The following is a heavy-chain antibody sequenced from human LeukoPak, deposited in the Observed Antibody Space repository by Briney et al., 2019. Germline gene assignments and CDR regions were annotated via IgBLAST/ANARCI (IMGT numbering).Heavy chain of an antibody. CDR3: ARSWDKSGGAFDI. J-gene: IGHJ3*02. CDR2: IRSSSRYI. V-gene: IGHV3-21*01. D-gene: IGHD1-26*01. CDR1: GFTFSTYS. Sequence: GGSLRLSCAASGFTFSTYSMNWVRQAPGKGLEWVSSIRSSSRYIYYADSVKGRFTISRDNAKNSLYLQMNSLRAEDTAVYYCARSWDKSGGAFDIWGQGTMVTVSS.